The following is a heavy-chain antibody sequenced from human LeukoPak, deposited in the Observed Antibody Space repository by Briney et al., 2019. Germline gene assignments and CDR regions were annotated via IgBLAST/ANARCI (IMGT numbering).Heavy chain of an antibody. V-gene: IGHV3-64*04. Sequence: QTGGSLRLSCSASGFTFSNYAMHWVRQAPGKGLEYVSAISSNGGSTYYADSVKGRFTISRDDSKNTLYLQMNSLNTEDTAVYFCTTALRWVQSPFNYWGQGTLVTVSS. D-gene: IGHD5-24*01. CDR3: TTALRWVQSPFNY. CDR1: GFTFSNYA. CDR2: ISSNGGST. J-gene: IGHJ4*02.